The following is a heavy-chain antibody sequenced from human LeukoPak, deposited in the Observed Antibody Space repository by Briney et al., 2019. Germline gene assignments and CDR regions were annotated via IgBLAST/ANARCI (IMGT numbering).Heavy chain of an antibody. CDR1: GGTFSSYG. CDR3: ARDYSYYYDNQMFDY. D-gene: IGHD3-22*01. V-gene: IGHV1-18*01. CDR2: ISAYNGNT. Sequence: GASVKVSCKASGGTFSSYGISWVRQAPGQGLEWMGWISAYNGNTNYAQKLQGRVTMTTDTSTSTAYMELRSLRSDDTAVYYCARDYSYYYDNQMFDYWGQGTLVTVSS. J-gene: IGHJ4*02.